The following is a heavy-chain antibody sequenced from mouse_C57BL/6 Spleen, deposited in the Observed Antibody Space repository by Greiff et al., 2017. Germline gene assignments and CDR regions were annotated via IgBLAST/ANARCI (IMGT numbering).Heavy chain of an antibody. CDR3: AREPYAPYAMDY. CDR1: GFTFSSYA. D-gene: IGHD1-1*01. CDR2: ISDGGSYT. V-gene: IGHV5-4*01. Sequence: EVQLVESGGGLVKPGGSLKLSCAASGFTFSSYAMSWVRQTPEKRLEWVATISDGGSYTYYPDNVKGRFTISRDNAKNNLYLQMSHLKSEDTAMYYCAREPYAPYAMDYWGQGTSVTVSS. J-gene: IGHJ4*01.